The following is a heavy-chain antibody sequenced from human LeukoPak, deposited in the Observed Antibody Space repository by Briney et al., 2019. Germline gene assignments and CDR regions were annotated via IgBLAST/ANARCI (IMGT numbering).Heavy chain of an antibody. CDR1: GFTFSAYE. J-gene: IGHJ3*02. CDR2: IGSSGSTV. D-gene: IGHD4-23*01. V-gene: IGHV3-48*03. CDR3: ARDTLEYSNSPDALDI. Sequence: GGSLRLSCAASGFTFSAYEMNWVRQAPGKGLEWVSYIGSSGSTVYYADSVKGRFTISRDNAKNSLYLQMESLRDEDTAIYYCARDTLEYSNSPDALDIWGQGTMVTVSS.